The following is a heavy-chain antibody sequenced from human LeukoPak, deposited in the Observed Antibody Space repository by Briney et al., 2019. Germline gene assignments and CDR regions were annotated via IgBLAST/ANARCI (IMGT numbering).Heavy chain of an antibody. CDR1: GYTFTSYG. Sequence: GASVKVSCKASGYTFTSYGISWVRQAPGQGLEWMGWISAYNGNTNYAQKVQDRVTMTTDTSTSTAYMELRSLRSDDTAVYYCARDSSGWYRWFDTWGQGTLVTVSS. D-gene: IGHD6-19*01. CDR2: ISAYNGNT. V-gene: IGHV1-18*01. CDR3: ARDSSGWYRWFDT. J-gene: IGHJ5*02.